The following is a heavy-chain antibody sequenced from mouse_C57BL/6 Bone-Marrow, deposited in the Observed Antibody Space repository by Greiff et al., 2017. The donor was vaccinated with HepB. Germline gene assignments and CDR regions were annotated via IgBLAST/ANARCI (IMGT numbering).Heavy chain of an antibody. D-gene: IGHD4-1*01. CDR2: SRNKANDYTT. CDR1: GFTFSDFY. CDR3: ARDPGEGFDY. Sequence: EVKVVESGGGLVQSGRSLRLSCATSGFTFSDFYMEWVRQAPGKGLEWIAASRNKANDYTTEYSASVKGRFIVSRDTSQSILYLQMNALRAEDTAIYYCARDPGEGFDYWGQGTTLTVSS. V-gene: IGHV7-1*01. J-gene: IGHJ2*01.